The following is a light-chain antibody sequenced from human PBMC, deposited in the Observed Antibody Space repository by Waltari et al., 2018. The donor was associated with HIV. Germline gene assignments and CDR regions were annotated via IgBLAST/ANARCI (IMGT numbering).Light chain of an antibody. Sequence: QSALTQPASVSGSPGQSITISCTGTSSDVGAYNLVPWYQQHPATAPKLMIFEVTKRPSGGSARFPGSRAGNTASLTISGLQAEDEGDYHCCSYTGTGIVFGGGTKLTVL. CDR3: CSYTGTGIV. CDR1: SSDVGAYNL. V-gene: IGLV2-23*02. CDR2: EVT. J-gene: IGLJ2*01.